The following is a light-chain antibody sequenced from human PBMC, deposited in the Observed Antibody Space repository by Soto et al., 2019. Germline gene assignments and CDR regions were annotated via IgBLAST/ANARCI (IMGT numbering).Light chain of an antibody. J-gene: IGKJ3*01. Sequence: EIVLTQSPGTLSLSPGERATLSCRASQSVSSSYVAWYQQKPGQAPRLLIYGATSRATGIPDRFSGSGSGTDFTLTISRLEPEDFAVYYCQQYDSSLLFTFGPGTKVDIK. CDR1: QSVSSSY. CDR3: QQYDSSLLFT. V-gene: IGKV3-20*01. CDR2: GAT.